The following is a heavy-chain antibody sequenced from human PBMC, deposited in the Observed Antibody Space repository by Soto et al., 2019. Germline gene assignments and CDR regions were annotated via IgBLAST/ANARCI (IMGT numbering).Heavy chain of an antibody. D-gene: IGHD6-6*01. CDR2: IFYSGST. CDR3: AREDYTTSSGFDP. J-gene: IGHJ5*02. CDR1: GGSIPSHY. Sequence: QVQLQESGPGLVKPSETLSLICSVSGGSIPSHYWTWIRQPPGKGLEWIGSIFYSGSTNYNPSLQSLVTRSIDRSTNQFSLRLNFLTAADTAVYYCAREDYTTSSGFDPWGQGTLVTVSS. V-gene: IGHV4-59*11.